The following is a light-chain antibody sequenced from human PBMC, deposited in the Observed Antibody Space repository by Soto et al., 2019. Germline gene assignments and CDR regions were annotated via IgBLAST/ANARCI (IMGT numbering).Light chain of an antibody. CDR3: SSYTTSRTRV. CDR1: SSDIGIYKY. V-gene: IGLV2-14*01. CDR2: EVT. Sequence: QSALTQPASVSGSPGQSIAISCTGSSSDIGIYKYVSWYQQHPGKVPKLILYEVTNRPSGVSNRFSGSKSGNTASLTISGLQAEDEADYYCSSYTTSRTRVFGTGTKVTV. J-gene: IGLJ1*01.